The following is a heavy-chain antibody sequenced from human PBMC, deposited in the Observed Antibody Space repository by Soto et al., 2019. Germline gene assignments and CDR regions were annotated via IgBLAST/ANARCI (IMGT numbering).Heavy chain of an antibody. D-gene: IGHD3-10*01. V-gene: IGHV3-23*01. CDR1: GFTFSSYA. Sequence: GGSLRLSCAASGFTFSSYAMSWVRQAPGKGLEWVSAISGSGGSTYYADSVKGRFTISRDNSKNTLYLQMNSLRAEDTAEYYCAKPSMVRGVTDYYYYGMDVWGQGTTVTVSS. CDR3: AKPSMVRGVTDYYYYGMDV. J-gene: IGHJ6*02. CDR2: ISGSGGST.